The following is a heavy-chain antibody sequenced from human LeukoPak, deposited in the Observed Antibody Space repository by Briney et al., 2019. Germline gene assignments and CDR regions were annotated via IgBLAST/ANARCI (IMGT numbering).Heavy chain of an antibody. J-gene: IGHJ4*02. CDR3: APRGVVIDY. V-gene: IGHV3-48*02. CDR2: ISSSSSTI. CDR1: GFTFSNPW. D-gene: IGHD3-3*01. Sequence: GGSLRLSCAASGFTFSNPWMTWVRQAPGKGLEWVSYISSSSSTIYYADSVKGRFTISRDNAKNSLYLQMNSLRDEDTAVYYCAPRGVVIDYWGQGTLVTVSS.